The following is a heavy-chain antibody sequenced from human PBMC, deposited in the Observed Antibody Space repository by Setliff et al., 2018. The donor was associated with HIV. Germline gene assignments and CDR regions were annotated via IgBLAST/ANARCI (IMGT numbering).Heavy chain of an antibody. V-gene: IGHV4-59*12. CDR2: IFYSGNT. Sequence: SETLSLTCTVSGGSISSYYWSWIRQPPEKGLEWIGSIFYSGNTYYNPSLKSRVTISVDTSKNQFSLKLSSVTAADTAMYYCARGRIQLWFGRYFDYWGQGTLVTVSS. J-gene: IGHJ4*02. CDR1: GGSISSYY. D-gene: IGHD5-18*01. CDR3: ARGRIQLWFGRYFDY.